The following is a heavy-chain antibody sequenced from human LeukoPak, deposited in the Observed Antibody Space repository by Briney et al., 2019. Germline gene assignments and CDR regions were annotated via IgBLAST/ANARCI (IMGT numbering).Heavy chain of an antibody. J-gene: IGHJ1*01. CDR2: INHSGST. D-gene: IGHD2-2*01. CDR1: GGSFSDYY. CDR3: ARGPAVVVPAHRGYFQH. Sequence: PSETLSLTCAVYGGSFSDYYWSWIRQPPGKGLEWIGEINHSGSTNYNPSLKSRVTISVDTSKNQFSLKLSSVTAADTAVYYCARGPAVVVPAHRGYFQHWGQGTLVTVSS. V-gene: IGHV4-34*01.